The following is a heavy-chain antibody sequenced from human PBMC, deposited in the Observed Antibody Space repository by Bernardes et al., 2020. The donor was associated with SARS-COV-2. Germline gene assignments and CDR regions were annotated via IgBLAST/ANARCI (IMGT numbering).Heavy chain of an antibody. Sequence: SLRLSCVASGFTFSTYVMRWVRQAPGKGLEWVSSISGSGDATYYADSVKGRFTISKDNSKNTLYLQMNSLRAEDTAIYYCAKGSGSYYYFDYWGQGTLVTVS. V-gene: IGHV3-23*01. CDR3: AKGSGSYYYFDY. CDR2: ISGSGDAT. D-gene: IGHD1-26*01. CDR1: GFTFSTYV. J-gene: IGHJ4*02.